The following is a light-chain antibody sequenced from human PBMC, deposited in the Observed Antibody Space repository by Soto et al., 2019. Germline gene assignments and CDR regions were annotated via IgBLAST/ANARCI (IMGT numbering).Light chain of an antibody. J-gene: IGKJ5*01. CDR1: QSLVHSDGIAY. V-gene: IGKV2-30*02. Sequence: EVVMTQSPLSLPVTLGQPASISCRSNQSLVHSDGIAYFSWFQQRPRRSQRRLLYKVSNRDSGVPARFSGSGSGNDFALKISRVEAEDVGVYYCMQGTHWPITFGQGTRLEIK. CDR3: MQGTHWPIT. CDR2: KVS.